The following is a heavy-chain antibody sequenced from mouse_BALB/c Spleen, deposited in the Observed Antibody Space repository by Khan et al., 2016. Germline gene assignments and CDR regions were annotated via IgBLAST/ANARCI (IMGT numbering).Heavy chain of an antibody. Sequence: EVQLQEPGPCLVKPSQSLSLTCTLTGYSITSGYGWNWIRQFPGNKLEWMGYISYSGSTNYNPSLKRRISSNRDTYKNQFFLQLTSVTTEDTTTYYCARTARIRCWGHGPTLRVS. J-gene: IGHJ2*01. V-gene: IGHV3-2*02. CDR1: GYSITSGYG. CDR3: ARTARIRC. CDR2: ISYSGST. D-gene: IGHD1-2*01.